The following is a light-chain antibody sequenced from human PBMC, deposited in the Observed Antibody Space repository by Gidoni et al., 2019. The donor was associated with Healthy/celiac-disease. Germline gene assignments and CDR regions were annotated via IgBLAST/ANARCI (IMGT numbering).Light chain of an antibody. CDR1: KLGDKY. CDR3: QAWDSSTVV. J-gene: IGLJ2*01. Sequence: SYELTQPPSVSVSPGQTASITCSGYKLGDKYACCYQQKPGQSPVLVIYQDSKRPSGIPERFSGSNSGNTATLTISGTQAMDEADYYCQAWDSSTVVFGGGTKLTVL. CDR2: QDS. V-gene: IGLV3-1*01.